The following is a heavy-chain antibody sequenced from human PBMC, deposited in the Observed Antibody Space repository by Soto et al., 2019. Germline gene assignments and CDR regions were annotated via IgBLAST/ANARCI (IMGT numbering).Heavy chain of an antibody. CDR1: GFTVSSNY. Sequence: PGGSLRLSCAASGFTVSSNYMSWVRQAPGKGLEWVSVIYSGGSTYYADSVKGRFTISRDNSKNTLYLQMNSLRAEDTAVYYCAREKSFFSHEEVPYYYYYMDVWGKGTTVTVSS. V-gene: IGHV3-66*01. J-gene: IGHJ6*03. CDR2: IYSGGST. CDR3: AREKSFFSHEEVPYYYYYMDV.